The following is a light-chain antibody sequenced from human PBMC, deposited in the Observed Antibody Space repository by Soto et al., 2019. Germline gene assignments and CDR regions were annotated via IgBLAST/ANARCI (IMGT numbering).Light chain of an antibody. J-gene: IGKJ4*01. CDR2: DAS. CDR1: QNVGSY. Sequence: EIVLTQSPATLPLSPGERATLACRASQNVGSYLAWYQQRPGQAPRLLFYDASNRATGIPARFSGSGSGTDFTLTISSLEPEDFAVYYCQQRANWPLTFGGGTKVEIK. V-gene: IGKV3-11*01. CDR3: QQRANWPLT.